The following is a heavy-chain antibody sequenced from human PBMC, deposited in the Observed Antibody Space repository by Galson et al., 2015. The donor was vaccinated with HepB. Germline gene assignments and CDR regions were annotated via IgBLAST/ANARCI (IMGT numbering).Heavy chain of an antibody. D-gene: IGHD6-13*01. V-gene: IGHV5-51*01. CDR3: ARRGVDHSSSWYLNWFDP. CDR1: GYSFTSYW. Sequence: QSGAEVKKPGESLKISCKGSGYSFTSYWIGWVRQMPGKGLEWMGIIYPGDSDTRYSPSFQGQVTISADKSISTAYLQWSSLKASDTAMYYCARRGVDHSSSWYLNWFDPWGQGTLVTVSS. J-gene: IGHJ5*02. CDR2: IYPGDSDT.